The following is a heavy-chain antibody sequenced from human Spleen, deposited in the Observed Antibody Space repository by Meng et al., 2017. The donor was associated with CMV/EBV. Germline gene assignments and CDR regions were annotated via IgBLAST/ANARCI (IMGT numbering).Heavy chain of an antibody. J-gene: IGHJ4*02. V-gene: IGHV4-34*01. D-gene: IGHD3-10*01. CDR2: INHSGNT. CDR1: GGSFSGYY. CDR3: ARGAGITRGGHLSY. Sequence: VQLRRGGSCLLTPSETLSLTRAVYGGSFSGYYWSWIRQPPGKGLEWIGEINHSGNTNYNPSLKSRVTISVDTSKNQFSLKLSSVTAADTAVYYCARGAGITRGGHLSYWGQGTLVTVSS.